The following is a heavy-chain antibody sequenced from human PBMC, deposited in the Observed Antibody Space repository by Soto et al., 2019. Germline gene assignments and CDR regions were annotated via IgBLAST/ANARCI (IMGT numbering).Heavy chain of an antibody. CDR1: GGSISSGGYY. CDR2: IYYGGST. D-gene: IGHD2-2*01. V-gene: IGHV4-31*03. J-gene: IGHJ3*02. CDR3: ATRRAPTYFDI. Sequence: SETLSLTCTVSGGSISSGGYYWSWIRQHPGKGLEWIGYIYYGGSTYYNPSLKSRVTISVDTSKNQFSLKLSSVTAADTAVYYCATRRAPTYFDIWGQGTMVTVSS.